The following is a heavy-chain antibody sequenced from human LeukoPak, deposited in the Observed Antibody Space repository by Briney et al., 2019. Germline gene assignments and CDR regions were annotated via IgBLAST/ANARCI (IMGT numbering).Heavy chain of an antibody. CDR3: AREVVAGTFDS. V-gene: IGHV3-11*01. Sequence: GGSLRLSCAASGFTLNDFYMSWIRQAPGKGLEWVSDIGSSDNIISYADSVKGRFTISRDIAKNSLYLQVNSLRVEDTAVYYCAREVVAGTFDSWGKSTLVTVSS. CDR1: GFTLNDFY. J-gene: IGHJ4*02. CDR2: IGSSDNII. D-gene: IGHD6-19*01.